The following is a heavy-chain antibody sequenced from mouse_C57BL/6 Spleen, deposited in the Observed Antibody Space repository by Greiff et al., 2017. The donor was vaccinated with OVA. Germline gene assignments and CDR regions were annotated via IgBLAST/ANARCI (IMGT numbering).Heavy chain of an antibody. V-gene: IGHV1-50*01. Sequence: VQLQQPGAELVKPGASVKLSCKASGYTFTSYWMQWVKQRPGQGLEWIGEIDPSDSYTNYNQKFKGKATLTVDTSSSTAYMQLSSLTSEDSAVYYCARLGDYDAMDYWGQGTSVTVSS. CDR2: IDPSDSYT. J-gene: IGHJ4*01. CDR3: ARLGDYDAMDY. CDR1: GYTFTSYW.